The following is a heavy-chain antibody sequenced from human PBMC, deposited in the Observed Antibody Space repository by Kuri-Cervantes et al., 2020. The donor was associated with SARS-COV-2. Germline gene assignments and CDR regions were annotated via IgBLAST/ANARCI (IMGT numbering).Heavy chain of an antibody. V-gene: IGHV1-2*04. CDR1: GYTFTGYY. J-gene: IGHJ3*02. CDR2: INPNSGGT. D-gene: IGHD3-22*01. CDR3: ASSTTFWRLVVISQGGAFDI. Sequence: ASVKVSCKASGYTFTGYYMHWVRRAPGQGLEWMGWINPNSGGTSYAQKLQGWVTMTRDTSISTVYMELSRLRSDDTAVYYCASSTTFWRLVVISQGGAFDIWGQGTMVTVSS.